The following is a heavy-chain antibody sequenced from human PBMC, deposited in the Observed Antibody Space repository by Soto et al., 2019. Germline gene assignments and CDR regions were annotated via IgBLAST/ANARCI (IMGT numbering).Heavy chain of an antibody. Sequence: SLRLSCAAXGFTFKTDGMHWVRQAPGKGLEWVAVISDDGSNKYNIASVEGRFTISRDNSKNTLSLQMNSLRDEDTAVYYCARGGGYSYGTNDAFDIWGQGTMVTVSS. CDR2: ISDDGSNK. CDR3: ARGGGYSYGTNDAFDI. V-gene: IGHV3-30*03. CDR1: GFTFKTDG. D-gene: IGHD5-18*01. J-gene: IGHJ3*02.